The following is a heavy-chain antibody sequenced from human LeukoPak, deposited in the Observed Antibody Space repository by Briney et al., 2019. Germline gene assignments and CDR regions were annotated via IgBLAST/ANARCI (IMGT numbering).Heavy chain of an antibody. V-gene: IGHV3-30*02. Sequence: PGGSLRLSCAASGFTFSSYGMHWVRQAPGKGLEWVAFIRYDGSNKYYADSVKGRFTISRDNSKNTLYLQMNSLRAEDTAVYYCAKGLRFFPRFYDFDYWGQGTLVTVSS. D-gene: IGHD3-3*01. CDR2: IRYDGSNK. CDR3: AKGLRFFPRFYDFDY. CDR1: GFTFSSYG. J-gene: IGHJ4*02.